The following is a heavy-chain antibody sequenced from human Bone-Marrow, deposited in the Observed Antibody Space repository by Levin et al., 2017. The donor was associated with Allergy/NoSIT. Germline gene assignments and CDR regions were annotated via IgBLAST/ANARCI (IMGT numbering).Heavy chain of an antibody. CDR3: AKGGSTWRHFDY. CDR2: ISTTGSIT. V-gene: IGHV3-23*01. D-gene: IGHD2-2*01. J-gene: IGHJ4*02. CDR1: GFTFSSYA. Sequence: GGSLRLSCAASGFTFSSYAMSWVRQAPGKGLEWVSTISTTGSITYYADSVKGRFTISRDNSKNTLYLQMNSLRAEDTAVYHCAKGGSTWRHFDYWGQGTLVTVSS.